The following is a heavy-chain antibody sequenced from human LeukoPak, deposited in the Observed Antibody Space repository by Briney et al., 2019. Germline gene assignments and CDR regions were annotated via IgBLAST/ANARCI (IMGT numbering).Heavy chain of an antibody. V-gene: IGHV3-21*01. CDR2: ISSSSSYI. J-gene: IGHJ6*03. D-gene: IGHD4-17*01. Sequence: GGSLRLSCAASGFTFSSYSMNWVRQAPGKGLEWVSSISSSSSYIYYADSVKGLFTISRDNDKKSLYLQMNSLRAEDTAVYYCARATTVKHYYYYYMDVWGKGTTVTVSS. CDR3: ARATTVKHYYYYYMDV. CDR1: GFTFSSYS.